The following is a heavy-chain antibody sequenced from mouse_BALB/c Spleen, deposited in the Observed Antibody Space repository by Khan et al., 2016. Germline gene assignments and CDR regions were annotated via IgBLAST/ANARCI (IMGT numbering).Heavy chain of an antibody. CDR2: IYPSDIYT. CDR3: TRGGSTMIRGFAS. CDR1: GYTFTSYW. V-gene: IGHV1-69*02. Sequence: QVQLQQSGAELVRPGASVKLSCKASGYTFTSYWINWMKQRPGKGLEWIGNIYPSDIYTNYNQKFKDKATFTVDKSSSTAYMQLSSPTSEDSAIYYCTRGGSTMIRGFASWGQGTLVTVST. J-gene: IGHJ3*01. D-gene: IGHD2-4*01.